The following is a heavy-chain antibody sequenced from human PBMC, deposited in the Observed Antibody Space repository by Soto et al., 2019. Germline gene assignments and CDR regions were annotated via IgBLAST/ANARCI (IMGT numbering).Heavy chain of an antibody. D-gene: IGHD3-10*01. J-gene: IGHJ3*02. V-gene: IGHV1-69*13. CDR1: GGTFSSYA. Sequence: GASVKVSCKASGGTFSSYAISWVRQAPGQGLEWMGGIIPIFGTANYAQKFQGRVTITADESTSTAYVELSSLRSEDTAVYYCARDRGGSITMHVLEARPDDAFDIWGQGTMVTVSS. CDR2: IIPIFGTA. CDR3: ARDRGGSITMHVLEARPDDAFDI.